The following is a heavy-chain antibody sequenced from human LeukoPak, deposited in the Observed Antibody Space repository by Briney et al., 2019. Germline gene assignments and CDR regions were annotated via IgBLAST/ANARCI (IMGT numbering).Heavy chain of an antibody. D-gene: IGHD2-2*01. CDR3: ARDPEGLYQLLKGWFDP. V-gene: IGHV1-69*04. J-gene: IGHJ5*02. CDR1: GGTFSSYA. Sequence: GASVKVSCKASGGTFSSYAISWVRQAPGQGLEWMGRIIPILGIANYAQKFQGRVTITADKSTSTAYMELSSLRSDDTAVYYCARDPEGLYQLLKGWFDPWGQGTLVTVSS. CDR2: IIPILGIA.